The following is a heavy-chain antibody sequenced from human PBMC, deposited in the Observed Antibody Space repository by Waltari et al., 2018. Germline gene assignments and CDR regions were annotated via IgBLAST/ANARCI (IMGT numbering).Heavy chain of an antibody. D-gene: IGHD6-13*01. Sequence: QLQLQESGPGLVKPSATLSLTCTVSGGSISSRSYYCGWIRQPPGKGLEWIGSIYYSGSTYYNPSLKSRVTISVDTSKNQFSLKLSSVTAADTAVYYCAMGYSSSWYSVFDYWGQGTLVTVSS. CDR2: IYYSGST. V-gene: IGHV4-39*07. CDR3: AMGYSSSWYSVFDY. CDR1: GGSISSRSYY. J-gene: IGHJ4*02.